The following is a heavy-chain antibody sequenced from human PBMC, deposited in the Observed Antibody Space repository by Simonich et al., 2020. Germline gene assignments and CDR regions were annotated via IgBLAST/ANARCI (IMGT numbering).Heavy chain of an antibody. CDR1: GFTFSSYS. CDR2: ISSSSSYI. Sequence: EVQLVESGGGLVKPGGYLRLSCAASGFTFSSYSMNWVRQAPGKGLEWVSSISSSSSYIYYADSVKGRVTISRDNAKNSLYLQMNSLGAEDTAVYYCARWIAVAGTGAYGMDVWGQGTTVTVSS. D-gene: IGHD6-19*01. CDR3: ARWIAVAGTGAYGMDV. J-gene: IGHJ6*02. V-gene: IGHV3-21*01.